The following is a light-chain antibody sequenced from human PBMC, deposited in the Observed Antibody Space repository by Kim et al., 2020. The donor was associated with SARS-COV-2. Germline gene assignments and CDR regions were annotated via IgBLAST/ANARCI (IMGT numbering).Light chain of an antibody. CDR3: QQYATSPPT. Sequence: SPGEGATLSCTASEVVTSNFLAWYQQKPGQTTRLLIYDASNRATGIPDRFSGSGSVTDFSLTISRLEPEDFVVYYCQQYATSPPTFGQGTKVDIK. CDR2: DAS. V-gene: IGKV3-20*01. CDR1: EVVTSNF. J-gene: IGKJ1*01.